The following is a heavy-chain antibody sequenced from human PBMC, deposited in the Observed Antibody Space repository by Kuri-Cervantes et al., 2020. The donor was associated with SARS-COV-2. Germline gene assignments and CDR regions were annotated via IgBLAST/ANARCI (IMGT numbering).Heavy chain of an antibody. CDR3: AKDQIRFLEWLW. J-gene: IGHJ6*02. CDR1: GYTFTSYY. V-gene: IGHV1-46*01. Sequence: ASVKVSCKASGYTFTSYYMHWVRQAPGQGLEWMGIINPSGGSTSYAQKFQGRVTMTRDTSTSTVYMELSSLRSEDTAVYYCAKDQIRFLEWLWWGQGTTVTVSS. CDR2: INPSGGST. D-gene: IGHD3-3*01.